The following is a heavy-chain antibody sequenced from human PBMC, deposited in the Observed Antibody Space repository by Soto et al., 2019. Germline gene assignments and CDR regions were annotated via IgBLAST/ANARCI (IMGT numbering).Heavy chain of an antibody. CDR1: GGTFSSYT. V-gene: IGHV1-69*04. CDR2: IIPILGIA. J-gene: IGHJ4*02. D-gene: IGHD2-2*01. Sequence: SVKVSCKASGGTFSSYTISWVRQAPGQGLEWMGRIIPILGIANYAQKFQGRVTITADKSTSTAYMELSSLRSEDTAVYYCAREGLDCSSTSCPIDYWGQGTLVTVSS. CDR3: AREGLDCSSTSCPIDY.